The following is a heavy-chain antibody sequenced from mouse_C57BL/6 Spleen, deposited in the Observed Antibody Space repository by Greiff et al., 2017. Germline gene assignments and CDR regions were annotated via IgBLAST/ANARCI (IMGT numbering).Heavy chain of an antibody. D-gene: IGHD1-1*01. V-gene: IGHV1-42*01. J-gene: IGHJ4*01. CDR2: INPSTGGT. Sequence: EVQLQQSGPELVKPGASVKISCKASGYSFTGYYMNWVKQSPEKSLEWIGEINPSTGGTTYNQKFKAKATLTVDKSSSTAYMQLKSLTSEDSAVYYCARSGLLLYAMDYWGQGTSVTVSS. CDR3: ARSGLLLYAMDY. CDR1: GYSFTGYY.